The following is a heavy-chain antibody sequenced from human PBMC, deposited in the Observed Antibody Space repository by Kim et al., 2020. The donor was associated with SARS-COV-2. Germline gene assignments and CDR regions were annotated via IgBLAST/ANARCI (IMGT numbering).Heavy chain of an antibody. CDR2: TYYRSKWYN. CDR1: GDSVSSNSAA. CDR3: ARDQGLGVSQDYYGMDV. Sequence: SQTLSLTCAISGDSVSSNSAAWKWIRQSPSRGLEWLGRTYYRSKWYNDYAVSVKSRITINPDTSKNQFSLQLNSVTPEDTAVYYCARDQGLGVSQDYYGMDVWGQGTTVTVSS. V-gene: IGHV6-1*01. J-gene: IGHJ6*02. D-gene: IGHD6-19*01.